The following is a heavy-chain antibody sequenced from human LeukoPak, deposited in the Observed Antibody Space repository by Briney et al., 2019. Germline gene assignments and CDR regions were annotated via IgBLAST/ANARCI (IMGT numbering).Heavy chain of an antibody. CDR3: ARSRDGYKRFDS. J-gene: IGHJ4*02. Sequence: GGSLRLSCLTSGFTLSTNAMTWVRQAPGKGLEWVSVISGSGDTTYYADSVKGRFTISRDNSKNTLYLQMNSLRAEDTAVYFCARSRDGYKRFDSWGQGTLVTVSS. CDR2: ISGSGDTT. V-gene: IGHV3-23*01. CDR1: GFTLSTNA. D-gene: IGHD5-24*01.